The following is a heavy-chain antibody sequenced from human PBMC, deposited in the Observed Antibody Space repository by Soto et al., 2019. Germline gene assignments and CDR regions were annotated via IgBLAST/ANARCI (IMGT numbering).Heavy chain of an antibody. D-gene: IGHD5-18*01. V-gene: IGHV4-34*01. CDR3: ARVVDWDRAMVYSGWLEP. Sequence: YGRRILKHTRKGLEWIGEINHSGSTNYNPSLKSRVTISVDTSKNQFSLKLSSVTAADTAVYYCARVVDWDRAMVYSGWLEPWGKGTLVIVFS. CDR2: INHSGST. CDR1: Y. J-gene: IGHJ5*02.